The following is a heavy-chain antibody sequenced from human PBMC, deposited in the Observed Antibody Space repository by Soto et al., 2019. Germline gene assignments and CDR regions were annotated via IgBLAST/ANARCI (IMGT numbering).Heavy chain of an antibody. D-gene: IGHD6-19*01. J-gene: IGHJ5*02. Sequence: PSETLSLTCTVSGGSISSYYWSWIRQPPGKGLEWIGYIYYSGSTNYNPSLKSRVTISVDTSKNQFSLKLSSVTAADTAVYYCARAGVAVAKIGGGSFEPWDHGTLLTASS. CDR3: ARAGVAVAKIGGGSFEP. CDR1: GGSISSYY. CDR2: IYYSGST. V-gene: IGHV4-59*01.